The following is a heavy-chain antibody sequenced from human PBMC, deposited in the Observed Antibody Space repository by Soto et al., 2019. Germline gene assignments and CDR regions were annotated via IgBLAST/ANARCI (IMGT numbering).Heavy chain of an antibody. V-gene: IGHV1-2*04. D-gene: IGHD6-19*01. Sequence: ASVKVSCKASGYTFTGYYMHWVRQAPGQGLEGMGWINPNSGGTNYAQKLQGWVTITRDTSISTAYMELSRLRSDDTALYYCARGGAGSYRSGLDYWGEGVLVTVSS. CDR1: GYTFTGYY. CDR2: INPNSGGT. J-gene: IGHJ4*02. CDR3: ARGGAGSYRSGLDY.